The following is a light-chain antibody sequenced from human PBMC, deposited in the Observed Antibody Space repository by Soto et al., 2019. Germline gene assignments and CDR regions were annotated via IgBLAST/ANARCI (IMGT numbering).Light chain of an antibody. J-gene: IGKJ3*01. CDR2: GPS. CDR1: QNIGSN. CDR3: QHYSNWPPT. Sequence: EIVMTQSPGTLSVSPGERATLSCRASQNIGSNLAWYQQKPGQAPRLLFYGPSTRATGIPDRFSGGGSGTEFTLTISSLQSEDFGVYHCQHYSNWPPTFGPGTKVEIK. V-gene: IGKV3-15*01.